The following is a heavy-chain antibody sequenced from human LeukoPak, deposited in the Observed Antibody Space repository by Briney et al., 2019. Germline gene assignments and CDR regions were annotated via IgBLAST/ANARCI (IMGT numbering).Heavy chain of an antibody. CDR2: IYYSGST. CDR3: ARHERDASLDHALDI. CDR1: GGSISSYY. V-gene: IGHV4-59*08. Sequence: PSETLSLTCTVSGGSISSYYWSWIRQPPGKGLEWIGYIYYSGSTSYNPSLKSRVTILVDTSKNQFSLKLSSVTAADTAVYYCARHERDASLDHALDIWGRGTVVTVSS. J-gene: IGHJ3*02. D-gene: IGHD5-24*01.